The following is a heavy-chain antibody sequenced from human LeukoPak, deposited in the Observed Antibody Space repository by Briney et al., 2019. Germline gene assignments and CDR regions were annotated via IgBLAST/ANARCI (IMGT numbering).Heavy chain of an antibody. CDR3: ARDLSYSSSWSPTSDY. J-gene: IGHJ4*02. D-gene: IGHD6-13*01. Sequence: GASVNVSCKASGYTFTGYYMHWVRQAPGQGLEWMGWINPNSGGTNYAQKFQGRVTMTRDTSISTAYMELSRLRSDDTAVYYCARDLSYSSSWSPTSDYWGQGTLVTVSS. CDR2: INPNSGGT. CDR1: GYTFTGYY. V-gene: IGHV1-2*02.